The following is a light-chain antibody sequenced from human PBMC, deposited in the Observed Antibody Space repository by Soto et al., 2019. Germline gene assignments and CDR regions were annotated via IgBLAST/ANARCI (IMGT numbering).Light chain of an antibody. V-gene: IGLV2-14*01. J-gene: IGLJ2*01. CDR2: EVS. CDR3: SSYTSSSTRV. Sequence: QSALTQPASVSGSPGQSITISCTGTSSDVGGYNYVSCYQQHPGKAPNLMIYEVSNRPSGVSNRFSGSKSGNTASLTISGLQAEDEADYYCSSYTSSSTRVFGGGTKLTVL. CDR1: SSDVGGYNY.